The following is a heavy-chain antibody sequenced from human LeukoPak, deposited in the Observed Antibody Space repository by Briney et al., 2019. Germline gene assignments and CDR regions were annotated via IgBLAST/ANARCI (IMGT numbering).Heavy chain of an antibody. CDR3: ARDSGYYYGDAFDI. CDR1: GFTFNRYN. D-gene: IGHD3-22*01. J-gene: IGHJ3*02. Sequence: SGGSLRLSCAASGFTFNRYNMNWVRRAPGKGLEWVAVISYDGSNKYYADSVKGRFTISRDNSKNTLYLQMNSLRAEDTAVYYCARDSGYYYGDAFDIWGQGTMVTVSS. V-gene: IGHV3-30*03. CDR2: ISYDGSNK.